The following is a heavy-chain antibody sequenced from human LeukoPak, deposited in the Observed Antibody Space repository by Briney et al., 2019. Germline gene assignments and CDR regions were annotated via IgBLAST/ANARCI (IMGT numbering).Heavy chain of an antibody. V-gene: IGHV4-34*01. D-gene: IGHD2-15*01. CDR2: INHSGST. Sequence: PSETLSLTCAVYGGSFSGYYWSRIRQPPGKGLEWIGEINHSGSTNYNPSLKSRVTISVDTSKNQFSLKLSSVTAADTAVYYCARGGGYSYGYRYCSGGSCYATNYFDYWGQGTLVTVSS. CDR1: GGSFSGYY. J-gene: IGHJ4*02. CDR3: ARGGGYSYGYRYCSGGSCYATNYFDY.